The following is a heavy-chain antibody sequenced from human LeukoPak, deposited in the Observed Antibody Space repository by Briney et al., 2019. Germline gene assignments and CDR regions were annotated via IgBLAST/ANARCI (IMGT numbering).Heavy chain of an antibody. Sequence: SETLSLTCTVSGGSVSNSLYYWSWIRQPPGKGLEWIGYIYYNGDTNYNPSLKSRVFISIDTSSNQFSLRLNSMTAADTAVYYCARVLRAASWRSYDYWGQGSLVTVSS. V-gene: IGHV4-61*01. CDR2: IYYNGDT. CDR3: ARVLRAASWRSYDY. J-gene: IGHJ4*02. D-gene: IGHD5-18*01. CDR1: GGSVSNSLYY.